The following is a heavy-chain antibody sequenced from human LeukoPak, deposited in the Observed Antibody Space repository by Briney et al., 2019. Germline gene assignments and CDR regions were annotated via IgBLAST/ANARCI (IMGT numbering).Heavy chain of an antibody. J-gene: IGHJ4*02. Sequence: GASVKVSCKASGYTFTGCYMHWVRQAPGQGLEWMGWINPNSGGTNYAQKFQGRVTMTRDTSISTAYMELSRLRSDDTAVYYCARVRRAYYYDSSGYLYYFDYWGQGTLVTVSS. CDR1: GYTFTGCY. CDR2: INPNSGGT. D-gene: IGHD3-22*01. CDR3: ARVRRAYYYDSSGYLYYFDY. V-gene: IGHV1-2*02.